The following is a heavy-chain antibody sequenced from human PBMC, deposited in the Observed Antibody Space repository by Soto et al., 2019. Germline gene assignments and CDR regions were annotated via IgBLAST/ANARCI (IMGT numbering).Heavy chain of an antibody. CDR1: GFTFGNFA. CDR2: ISGNGGST. J-gene: IGHJ4*02. Sequence: EVHLLDSGGGLAQPGGSLTLSCATSGFTFGNFAMSWVRQAPGKGLEWVSAISGNGGSTYYADSVKGRFTISRDNSKNTLYLQMNSLPAEDTAVYFCAKLRAKSHIAVPFDYWGQGSLVTVSS. V-gene: IGHV3-23*01. CDR3: AKLRAKSHIAVPFDY. D-gene: IGHD2-15*01.